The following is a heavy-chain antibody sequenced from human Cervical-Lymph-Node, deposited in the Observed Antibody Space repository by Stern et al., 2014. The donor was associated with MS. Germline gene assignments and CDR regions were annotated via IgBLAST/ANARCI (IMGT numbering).Heavy chain of an antibody. CDR1: GFTFSSYG. CDR2: IWYDGSNK. V-gene: IGHV3-33*01. CDR3: ARDLGGPVAGFFDY. J-gene: IGHJ4*02. Sequence: QVQLVESGGGVVQPGRSLRLSCAASGFTFSSYGMHWVRQAPGKGLEWVAVIWYDGSNKYYADSVKGRFTISRDNSKNTLYLQMNSLRAEDTAVYYCARDLGGPVAGFFDYWGQGTLVTVSS. D-gene: IGHD6-19*01.